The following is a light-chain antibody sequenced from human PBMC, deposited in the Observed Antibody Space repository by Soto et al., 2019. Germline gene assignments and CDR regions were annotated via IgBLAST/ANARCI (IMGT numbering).Light chain of an antibody. CDR2: EGS. J-gene: IGLJ2*01. Sequence: QSVLTQPASVSGSPGQSITISCTGTSSDVGSYNLVSWYQQHPCKAPKLMIYEGSKRPSGVSNRFSGSKSGNTASLTISGLQAEDEADYYCCSYAGSSTFGVVFGGGTKLTVL. V-gene: IGLV2-23*03. CDR3: CSYAGSSTFGVV. CDR1: SSDVGSYNL.